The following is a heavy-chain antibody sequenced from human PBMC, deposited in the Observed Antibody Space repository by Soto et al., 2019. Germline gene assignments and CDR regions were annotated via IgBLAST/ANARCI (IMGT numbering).Heavy chain of an antibody. D-gene: IGHD6-19*01. Sequence: SETLSLTCAVSGGSVGSDNWWNWVRQTPGKGLEWIGEIHRTGSTHYNPSLKSRVTISVDKSKNQFSLSLNSVTAADTALYYCARRYGWLYFDYWGQGSLVTVS. CDR3: ARRYGWLYFDY. CDR1: GGSVGSDNW. V-gene: IGHV4-4*02. CDR2: IHRTGST. J-gene: IGHJ4*02.